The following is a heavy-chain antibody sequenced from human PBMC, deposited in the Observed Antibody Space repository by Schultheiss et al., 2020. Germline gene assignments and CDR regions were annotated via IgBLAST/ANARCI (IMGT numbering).Heavy chain of an antibody. CDR2: IDSDGSST. J-gene: IGHJ4*02. V-gene: IGHV3-23*03. Sequence: GESLKISCTASGFTFGDYAMSWFRQAPGEGLVWVSRIDSDGSSTNYADSVKGRFTISRDNSKNTLYLQMNSLRAEDTAVYYCAKLGLRLGGDYWGQGTLVTVSS. CDR1: GFTFGDYA. CDR3: AKLGLRLGGDY. D-gene: IGHD3-16*01.